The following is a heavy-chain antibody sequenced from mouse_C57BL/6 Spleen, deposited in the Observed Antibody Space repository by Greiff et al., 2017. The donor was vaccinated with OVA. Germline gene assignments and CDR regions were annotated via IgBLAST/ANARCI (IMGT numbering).Heavy chain of an antibody. CDR3: TRYPLITTVVATDYFDV. Sequence: VQLQQSGAELVRPGASVTLSCKASGYTFTDYEMHWVKQTPVHGLEWIGAIDPETGGTAYNQKFKGKAILTADKSSSTAYMELRSLTSEDSAVYYCTRYPLITTVVATDYFDVWGTGTTVTVSS. CDR2: IDPETGGT. J-gene: IGHJ1*03. V-gene: IGHV1-15*01. CDR1: GYTFTDYE. D-gene: IGHD1-1*01.